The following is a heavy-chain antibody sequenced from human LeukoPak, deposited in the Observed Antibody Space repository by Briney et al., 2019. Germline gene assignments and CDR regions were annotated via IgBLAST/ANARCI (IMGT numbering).Heavy chain of an antibody. CDR1: GFIFSGYD. CDR3: ARATISVAYAFDI. D-gene: IGHD6-19*01. Sequence: PGGSLRLSCAAAGFIFSGYDMHWVRQVTGKGLEWVSDIGTTGETYYSGSVKGRFTISRENAKNSLYLQMNSLRAEDTAVYYCARATISVAYAFDIWGQGTMVTVSS. J-gene: IGHJ3*02. V-gene: IGHV3-13*04. CDR2: IGTTGET.